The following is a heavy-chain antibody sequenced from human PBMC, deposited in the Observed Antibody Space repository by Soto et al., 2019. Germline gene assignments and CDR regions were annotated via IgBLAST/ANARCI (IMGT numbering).Heavy chain of an antibody. CDR1: GYTFTSSY. CDR2: INPSGGST. J-gene: IGHJ6*02. Sequence: ASVKVSCKASGYTFTSSYMHWVRQAPGQGLEWMGIINPSGGSTSYAQKFQGRVTMTRDTSTSTVYMELSSLRSEDTAVYYCAGGGWDELTTVSYGMDVWGQGTTVTVSS. V-gene: IGHV1-46*01. D-gene: IGHD4-4*01. CDR3: AGGGWDELTTVSYGMDV.